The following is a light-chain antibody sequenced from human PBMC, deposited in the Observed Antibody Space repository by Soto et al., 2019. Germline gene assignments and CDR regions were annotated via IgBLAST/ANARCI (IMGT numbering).Light chain of an antibody. V-gene: IGLV2-8*01. J-gene: IGLJ1*01. CDR3: SSYAGSSTYV. CDR1: SSDVGDYDY. CDR2: EVS. Sequence: QSALTQPPSASGTPGQSVTISCTGTSSDVGDYDYVSWYQQHPGKAPKLMIYEVSKRPSGVPDRFSGSKSGNAASLTVSGLQAEDEADYYCSSYAGSSTYVFGTGTKVTVL.